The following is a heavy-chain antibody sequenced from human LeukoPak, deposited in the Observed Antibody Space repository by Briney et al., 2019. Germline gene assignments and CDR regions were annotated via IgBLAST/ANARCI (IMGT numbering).Heavy chain of an antibody. CDR1: GDSIGNYY. Sequence: PSETLSLACIVSGDSIGNYYRSWIRQPAGKGLEWIGRVYTSGSTNYHPSLKSRVPLSIETSKNQYSLKLSSVTAADPAGYYCGRGGVTYGHKFGFEIWGQGSMVSVAS. J-gene: IGHJ3*02. CDR2: VYTSGST. CDR3: GRGGVTYGHKFGFEI. V-gene: IGHV4-4*07. D-gene: IGHD3-10*01.